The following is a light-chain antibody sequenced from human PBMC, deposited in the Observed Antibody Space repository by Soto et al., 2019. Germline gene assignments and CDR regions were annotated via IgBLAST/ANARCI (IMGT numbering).Light chain of an antibody. CDR3: APWDDSMNSYV. CDR1: SSNIGSNT. J-gene: IGLJ1*01. CDR2: SNN. Sequence: QSALAQPPSASGTPGQRVTIACSGSSSNIGSNTVNWYQQLPGTAPKLLIYSNNQRPSGVPDRFSGSKSGTSASLAISGLQSEDEADYYCAPWDDSMNSYVFGTGTKGTVL. V-gene: IGLV1-44*01.